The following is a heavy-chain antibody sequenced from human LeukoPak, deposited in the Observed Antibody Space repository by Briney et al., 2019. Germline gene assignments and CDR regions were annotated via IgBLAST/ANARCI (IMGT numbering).Heavy chain of an antibody. V-gene: IGHV1-18*01. CDR2: ISVYNGNT. D-gene: IGHD2-2*02. Sequence: GASVKVSCKASGYTFANFGITWVRQALGLGLEWMGWISVYNGNTNYAQNLQGRVTLTTDTSTSTAYMELRSLRSDDTALYYCARTCSSSSCYMVHWGQGTLVTVSS. CDR3: ARTCSSSSCYMVH. J-gene: IGHJ4*02. CDR1: GYTFANFG.